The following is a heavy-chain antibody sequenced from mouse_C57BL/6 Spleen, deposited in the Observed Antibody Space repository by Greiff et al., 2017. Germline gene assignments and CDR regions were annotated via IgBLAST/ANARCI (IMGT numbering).Heavy chain of an antibody. V-gene: IGHV10-3*01. CDR1: GFTFNTYA. CDR2: IRSKSSNYAT. CDR3: VRDGLRLQDYAMDY. Sequence: EVQRVESGGGLVQPKGSLKLSCAASGFTFNTYAMHWVRQAPGKGLEWVARIRSKSSNYATYYADSVKDRFTISRDDSQSMLYLQMNNLKTEDTAMYYCVRDGLRLQDYAMDYWGQGTSVTVSS. J-gene: IGHJ4*01. D-gene: IGHD3-2*02.